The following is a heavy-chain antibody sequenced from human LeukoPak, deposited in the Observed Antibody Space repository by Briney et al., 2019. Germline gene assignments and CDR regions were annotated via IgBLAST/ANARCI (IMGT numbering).Heavy chain of an antibody. J-gene: IGHJ4*02. V-gene: IGHV3-9*01. Sequence: GVSLRLSCAASGFTFDDYAMHWVRQAPGKGLEWVSGISWNSGSIGYADSVKGRFTISRDNARNSLNLQMNSLRAEDTALYYCAKFDYWGQGTLVTVSS. CDR1: GFTFDDYA. CDR2: ISWNSGSI. CDR3: AKFDY.